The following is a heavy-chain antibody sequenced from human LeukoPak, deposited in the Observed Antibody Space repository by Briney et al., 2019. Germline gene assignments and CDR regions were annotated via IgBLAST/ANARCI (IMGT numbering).Heavy chain of an antibody. V-gene: IGHV3-30*18. CDR1: RFTFSNYG. J-gene: IGHJ4*02. D-gene: IGHD1-20*01. CDR2: ISYDGSNK. CDR3: AKTGNYNWNGFDY. Sequence: GGSLRLSCAASRFTFSNYGMHWVRQAPGKGLEWVAIISYDGSNKNYADSVKGRFTISRDNSKNTLYLQMNSLRVEDSAVYYCAKTGNYNWNGFDYWGQGTLVTVSS.